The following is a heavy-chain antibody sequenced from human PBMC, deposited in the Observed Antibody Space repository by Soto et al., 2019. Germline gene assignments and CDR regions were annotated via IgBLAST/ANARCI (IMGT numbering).Heavy chain of an antibody. Sequence: SETLSLTCTFSVGSISSADYYCNWVRQPPGKGLEWIGYIYDSGSTYYNPSLKSRLTISGGTSKKQFSLELSSVTAADTAVYYCARGVYYYDSSGPFDIWGQGTMVIVSS. CDR3: ARGVYYYDSSGPFDI. J-gene: IGHJ3*02. D-gene: IGHD3-22*01. CDR1: VGSISSADYY. V-gene: IGHV4-30-4*01. CDR2: IYDSGST.